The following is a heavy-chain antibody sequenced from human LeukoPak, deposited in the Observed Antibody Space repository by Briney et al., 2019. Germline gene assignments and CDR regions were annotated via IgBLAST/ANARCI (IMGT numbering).Heavy chain of an antibody. CDR3: SRAYSTGWLGINDY. Sequence: PGGSLRLSCTASGFTFSDYAMSWVRQAPGKGPEWVGFIRNKANGGTADYAASVKGRFTISRDDSKTIAYLQMNSLKTEDTAVYYCSRAYSTGWLGINDYWGQGALDTVSS. J-gene: IGHJ4*02. D-gene: IGHD6-19*01. CDR2: IRNKANGGTA. CDR1: GFTFSDYA. V-gene: IGHV3-49*04.